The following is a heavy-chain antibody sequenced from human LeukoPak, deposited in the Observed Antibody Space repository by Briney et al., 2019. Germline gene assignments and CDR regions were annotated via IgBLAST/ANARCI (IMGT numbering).Heavy chain of an antibody. CDR1: GFTVSSNY. J-gene: IGHJ4*02. CDR2: IYSGGST. CDR3: ARRESITMATGDY. D-gene: IGHD3-10*01. Sequence: AGGSLRLSCAASGFTVSSNYMSWVRQAPGKGLEWISVIYSGGSTYYAGSVKGRFTISRDNSKNTLYLQMNSLRADDTAVYYCARRESITMATGDYWGQGTLVTVSS. V-gene: IGHV3-66*01.